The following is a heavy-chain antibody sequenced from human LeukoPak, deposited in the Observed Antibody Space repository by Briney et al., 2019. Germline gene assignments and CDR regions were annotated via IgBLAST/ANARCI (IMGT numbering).Heavy chain of an antibody. CDR1: GFTFSSYG. D-gene: IGHD3-22*01. J-gene: IGHJ4*02. Sequence: PGGSLRLSCAASGFTFSSYGMHWIRQAPGKGLEWVAFIRNDGSIIYNADSVKGRFTISRDNSKNTLYLQMNSLRTEDTAMYYCANYYDGSGVPGYWGQGALVTVSS. CDR2: IRNDGSII. CDR3: ANYYDGSGVPGY. V-gene: IGHV3-30*02.